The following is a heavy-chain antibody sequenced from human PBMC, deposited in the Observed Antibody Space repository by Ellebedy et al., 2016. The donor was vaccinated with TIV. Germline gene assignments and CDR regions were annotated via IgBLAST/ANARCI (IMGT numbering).Heavy chain of an antibody. D-gene: IGHD3-10*01. Sequence: GESLKISCAASGFTFSSYGMHWVRQAPGKGLEWVAVISYDGSNKYYADSVKGRFTISRDNSKNTLYLQVNSLRAEDTAVYYCAKRVTMVREVITYYHYAMDVWGQGTTVTVSS. CDR1: GFTFSSYG. CDR2: ISYDGSNK. V-gene: IGHV3-30*18. J-gene: IGHJ6*02. CDR3: AKRVTMVREVITYYHYAMDV.